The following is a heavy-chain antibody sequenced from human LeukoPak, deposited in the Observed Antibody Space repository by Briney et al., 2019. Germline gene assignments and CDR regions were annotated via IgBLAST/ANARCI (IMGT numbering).Heavy chain of an antibody. J-gene: IGHJ6*02. V-gene: IGHV3-33*01. D-gene: IGHD5-18*01. CDR1: GFTFSSYG. Sequence: GRSLRLSCAASGFTFSSYGMHWVRQAPGKGLEWVAVIWYEGSNKYYADSVKGRFTISRDNSKNTLYLQMNSLRAEDTAVYYCARGANTAMVIAHYGMDVWGQGTTVTVSS. CDR3: ARGANTAMVIAHYGMDV. CDR2: IWYEGSNK.